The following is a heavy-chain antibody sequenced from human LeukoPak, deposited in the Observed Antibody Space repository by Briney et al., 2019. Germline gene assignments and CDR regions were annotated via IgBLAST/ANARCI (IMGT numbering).Heavy chain of an antibody. CDR1: GFTFSSYS. V-gene: IGHV3-23*01. Sequence: GGSLRLSCAASGFTFSSYSMNWVRQAPGKGLEWVSTIGDNGDSTYYADSVKGRFTISRDNSKNTLDLQMNSLRAQDTAVYYCAKYDYGGNPNEYYFDYWGQGTLVTVSS. CDR2: IGDNGDST. J-gene: IGHJ4*02. CDR3: AKYDYGGNPNEYYFDY. D-gene: IGHD4-23*01.